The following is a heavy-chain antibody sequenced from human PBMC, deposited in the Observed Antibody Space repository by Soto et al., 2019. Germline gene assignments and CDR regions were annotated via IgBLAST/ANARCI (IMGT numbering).Heavy chain of an antibody. J-gene: IGHJ4*02. D-gene: IGHD3-10*01. CDR3: ARDPQGSYCYIDY. V-gene: IGHV3-30-3*01. CDR2: ISKDGNRK. Sequence: GGSLRLSCAASGFTFSSYAIHWVRQAPGKGLEWVTIISKDGNRKHYADSVKGRFTISRDNSKNTLFLQMNSLRAEDTAVYYCARDPQGSYCYIDYWGQGTPVTVSS. CDR1: GFTFSSYA.